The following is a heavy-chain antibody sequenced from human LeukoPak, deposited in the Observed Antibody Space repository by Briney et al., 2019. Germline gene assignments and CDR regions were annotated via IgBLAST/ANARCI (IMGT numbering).Heavy chain of an antibody. CDR3: ARDSAVYCSSTSCSTVTSQDC. D-gene: IGHD2-2*02. V-gene: IGHV3-11*04. CDR2: ISSSGSTI. CDR1: GFTFSDYY. Sequence: GGSLRLSCAASGFTFSDYYMSWIRQAPGKGLEWVSYISSSGSTIYYADSVKGRFTISRDNAKNSLYLQMNSLRAEDTAVYYCARDSAVYCSSTSCSTVTSQDCWGQGTLVTVSS. J-gene: IGHJ4*02.